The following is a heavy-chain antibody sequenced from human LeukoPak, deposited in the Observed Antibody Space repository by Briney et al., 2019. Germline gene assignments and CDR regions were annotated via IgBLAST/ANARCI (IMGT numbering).Heavy chain of an antibody. J-gene: IGHJ4*02. Sequence: PGGSLRLSCAASGFTFSSYTMSWVRQAPGKGLEWVAAISGNGDSTYYADSVNGRFTISSDNSKTTLSLQMNSLRAEDTAVYYCAKFDRPAGAGDYWGQGTLVTVPS. CDR1: GFTFSSYT. CDR3: AKFDRPAGAGDY. CDR2: ISGNGDST. D-gene: IGHD3-9*01. V-gene: IGHV3-23*01.